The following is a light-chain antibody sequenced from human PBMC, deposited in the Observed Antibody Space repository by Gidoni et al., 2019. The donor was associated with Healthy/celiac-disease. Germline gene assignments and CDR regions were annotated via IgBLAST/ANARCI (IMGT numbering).Light chain of an antibody. J-gene: IGKJ1*01. Sequence: DIQMTQSPSSLSASVGDRVTITCRASQSSSSYLHWYQQQPGKAPKLLIYAASSLQSGVPSRFSGSGSVTDFTLTISSLQPEDFATYYCQQSYSTPQFGQGTKVEIK. CDR1: QSSSSY. CDR3: QQSYSTPQ. V-gene: IGKV1-39*01. CDR2: AAS.